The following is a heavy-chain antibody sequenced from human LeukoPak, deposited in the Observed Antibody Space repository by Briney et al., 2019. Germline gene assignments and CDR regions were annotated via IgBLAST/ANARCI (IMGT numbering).Heavy chain of an antibody. CDR2: ISSSGGST. D-gene: IGHD4-17*01. V-gene: IGHV3-23*01. CDR1: GFTFSSYA. Sequence: GGSLRLSCAASGFTFSSYAMSWVRQAPGKGLEWVSAISSSGGSTYYADSVKGRFTISRDNSKNTLYLQMNSLRAEDTAVYYCAKDRWLYGDYGSPYFDYWGQGTLVTVSS. J-gene: IGHJ4*02. CDR3: AKDRWLYGDYGSPYFDY.